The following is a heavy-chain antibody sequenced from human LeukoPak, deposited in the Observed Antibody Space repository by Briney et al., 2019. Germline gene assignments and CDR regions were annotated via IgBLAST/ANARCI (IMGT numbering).Heavy chain of an antibody. Sequence: ASVKVSCKASGYAFTGYYMHWVRQAPGQGLEWMGWLNLNSGGTNYAQKFQGMVTMTRDTSISTTYMELSRRRADDTAVYYGAKGGGYDPPRVDYWGQGTLVTVSS. V-gene: IGHV1-2*02. J-gene: IGHJ4*02. CDR2: LNLNSGGT. CDR3: AKGGGYDPPRVDY. CDR1: GYAFTGYY. D-gene: IGHD5-12*01.